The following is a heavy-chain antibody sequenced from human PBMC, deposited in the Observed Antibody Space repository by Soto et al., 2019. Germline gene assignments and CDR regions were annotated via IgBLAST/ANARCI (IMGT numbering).Heavy chain of an antibody. CDR2: INHSGST. J-gene: IGHJ4*02. V-gene: IGHV4-34*01. CDR1: GGSFSGYY. Sequence: QVQLQQWGAGLLKPSETLSLTCAVYGGSFSGYYWSWIRQPPGKGLEWIGEINHSGSTNYNPSLKSRVTISVDTSKNQFSLKLSSVTAADTAVYYCARVFLHDLQRPDFDYWGQGTLVTVSS. D-gene: IGHD1-1*01. CDR3: ARVFLHDLQRPDFDY.